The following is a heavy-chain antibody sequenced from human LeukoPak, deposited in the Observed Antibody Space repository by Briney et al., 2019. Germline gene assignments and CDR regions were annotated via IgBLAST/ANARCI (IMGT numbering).Heavy chain of an antibody. V-gene: IGHV3-30*18. CDR3: AKDFGDYDEWFDY. CDR1: GFTFSSYG. J-gene: IGHJ4*02. CDR2: ISYDGSNK. D-gene: IGHD3-16*01. Sequence: GGSLRLSCAASGFTFSSYGMHWVRQAPGEGVEWVAVISYDGSNKYYADSVKGRFTISRDNSKNTLYLQMNSLRAEDTAVYYCAKDFGDYDEWFDYWGQGTLVTVSS.